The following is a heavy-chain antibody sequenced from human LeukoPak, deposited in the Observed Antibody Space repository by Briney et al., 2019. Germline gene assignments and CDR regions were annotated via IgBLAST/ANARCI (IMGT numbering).Heavy chain of an antibody. V-gene: IGHV5-51*01. CDR1: GYIFTNYW. CDR2: IYPGDSDT. CDR3: ARLPTLITNFDY. Sequence: GESLKISCQASGYIFTNYWIAWVRQMPGKGLEWMGVIYPGDSDTRYSPSFQGQVTILADKSIGTAYLQWSTLKASDTAIYYCARLPTLITNFDYWGQGALVTVSS. J-gene: IGHJ4*02. D-gene: IGHD3-10*01.